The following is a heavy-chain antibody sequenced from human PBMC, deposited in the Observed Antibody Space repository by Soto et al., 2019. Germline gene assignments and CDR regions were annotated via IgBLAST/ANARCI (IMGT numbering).Heavy chain of an antibody. D-gene: IGHD3-22*01. CDR2: IWYDGSNK. V-gene: IGHV3-33*01. CDR1: GFTFSSYG. Sequence: GGSLRLSCAAFGFTFSSYGMHWVRQAPGKGLEWVAVIWYDGSNKYYADSVKGRFTISRDNSKNTLYLQMNSLRAEDTAVYYCERPYYYDSSGYSLEYWGQGTLVTVSS. CDR3: ERPYYYDSSGYSLEY. J-gene: IGHJ4*02.